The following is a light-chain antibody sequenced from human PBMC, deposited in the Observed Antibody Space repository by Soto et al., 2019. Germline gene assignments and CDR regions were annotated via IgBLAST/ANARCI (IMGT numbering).Light chain of an antibody. J-gene: IGKJ2*01. CDR3: HQSHTFPFA. Sequence: DIQMTQSPASVSASVGDRVTMTCRASQDIANWVAWYQQKPGTAPKALIFTATTLRSGVPSRLSGSGSGTEFSLTISSLRPEDFATYYCHQSHTFPFAFGQGTKVEMK. CDR2: TAT. CDR1: QDIANW. V-gene: IGKV1-12*01.